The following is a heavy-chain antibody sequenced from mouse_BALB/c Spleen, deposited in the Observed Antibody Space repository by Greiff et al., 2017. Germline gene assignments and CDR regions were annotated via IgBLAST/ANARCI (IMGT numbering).Heavy chain of an antibody. V-gene: IGHV1-54*01. D-gene: IGHD2-3*01. CDR2: INPGSGGT. CDR3: ARCDGYYVSYAMDY. CDR1: GYAFTNYL. J-gene: IGHJ4*01. Sequence: VKLQESGAELVRPGTSVKVSCKASGYAFTNYLIEWVKQRPGQGLEWIGVINPGSGGTNYNEKFKGKATLTADKSSSTAYMQLSSLTSDDSAVYFCARCDGYYVSYAMDYWGQGTSVTVSS.